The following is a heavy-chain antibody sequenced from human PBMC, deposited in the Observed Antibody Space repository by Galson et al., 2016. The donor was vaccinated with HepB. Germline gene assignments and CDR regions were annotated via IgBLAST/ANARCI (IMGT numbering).Heavy chain of an antibody. V-gene: IGHV3-23*01. CDR1: GFTFSTYA. CDR2: ISGSGVNA. D-gene: IGHD6-13*01. CDR3: AVRYSSIWYFQH. J-gene: IGHJ1*01. Sequence: SLRLSCAASGFTFSTYAMSWVRQAPGKGLEWVSAISGSGVNAHYAGSVKGRFTISRDSSKNTLYLQKNSLRAEDTAIYYCAVRYSSIWYFQHWGRGTLVSVSS.